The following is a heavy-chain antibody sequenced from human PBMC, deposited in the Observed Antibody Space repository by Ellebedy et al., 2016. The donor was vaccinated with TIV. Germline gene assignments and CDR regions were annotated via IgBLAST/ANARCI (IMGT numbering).Heavy chain of an antibody. V-gene: IGHV3-7*01. D-gene: IGHD1-26*01. CDR2: LKQDGSEI. J-gene: IGHJ4*02. CDR3: VRDKIVGATILDY. CDR1: GFTSSSYW. Sequence: GGSLRLXXVVSGFTSSSYWMSWVRQAPGKGLEWVANLKQDGSEIYYVDSVKGRFTISRDNAKNSLYLQMNSLRAEDTAVYYCVRDKIVGATILDYWGQGTLVTVSS.